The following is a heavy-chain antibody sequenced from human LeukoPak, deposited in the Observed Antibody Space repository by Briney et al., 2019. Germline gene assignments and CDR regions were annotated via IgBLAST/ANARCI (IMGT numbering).Heavy chain of an antibody. CDR1: GFTFTNAW. V-gene: IGHV3-15*01. J-gene: IGHJ4*02. D-gene: IGHD3-10*01. CDR3: TTDLGLTMIRGGFVS. CDR2: IKSSADAGTT. Sequence: GGSLRLSCVASGFTFTNAWMSWVRQAPGKGLERVGRIKSSADAGTTDYAAPVKDRFIISRDDSQDTLFLQMNYLETEDTAVYYCTTDLGLTMIRGGFVSWGQGTLVTVSS.